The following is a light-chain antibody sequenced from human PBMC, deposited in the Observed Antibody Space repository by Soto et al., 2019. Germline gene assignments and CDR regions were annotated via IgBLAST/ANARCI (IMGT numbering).Light chain of an antibody. CDR1: QSVSSN. V-gene: IGKV3-15*01. CDR2: DAS. CDR3: QHYVTSLTT. J-gene: IGKJ1*01. Sequence: EIVMTQSPGTLSVSPGERATLSCRASQSVSSNLAWYQQKPGQAPRLLISDASTRATGIPARFSGSGSGTDFTLTISRLEPEDFAVYYCQHYVTSLTTFGQGTKVDIK.